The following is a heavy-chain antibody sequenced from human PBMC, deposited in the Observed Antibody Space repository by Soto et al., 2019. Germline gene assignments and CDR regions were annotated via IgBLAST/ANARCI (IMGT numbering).Heavy chain of an antibody. CDR3: VRCSSTSCEGPYGSFAY. J-gene: IGHJ4*02. D-gene: IGHD2-2*01. Sequence: GASVKVSCKASGYTFTSYAMHWVRQAPGQRLEWMGWINAGNGNTKYSQKFQGRVTITRDTSASTAYMELSSLRSEDTAVYYCVRCSSTSCEGPYGSFAYCGQGTLVTVSS. CDR1: GYTFTSYA. V-gene: IGHV1-3*01. CDR2: INAGNGNT.